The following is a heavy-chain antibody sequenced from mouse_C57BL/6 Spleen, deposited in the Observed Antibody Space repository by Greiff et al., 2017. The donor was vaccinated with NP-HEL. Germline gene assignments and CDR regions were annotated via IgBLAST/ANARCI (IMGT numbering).Heavy chain of an antibody. Sequence: EVKVVESGGDLVKPGGSLKLSCAASGFTFSSYGMSWVRQTPDKRLEWVATISSGGSYTYYPDSVKGRFTISRDNAKNTLYLQMSSLKSEDTAMYYCARHGGLYWYFDVWGTGTTVTVSS. CDR3: ARHGGLYWYFDV. J-gene: IGHJ1*03. CDR1: GFTFSSYG. D-gene: IGHD3-3*01. V-gene: IGHV5-6*01. CDR2: ISSGGSYT.